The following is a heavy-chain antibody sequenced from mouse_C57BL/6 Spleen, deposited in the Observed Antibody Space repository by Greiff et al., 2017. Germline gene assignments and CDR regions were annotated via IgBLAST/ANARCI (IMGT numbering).Heavy chain of an antibody. CDR3: ALYYDYDGYFDY. J-gene: IGHJ2*01. D-gene: IGHD2-4*01. CDR2: ISYDGSN. V-gene: IGHV3-6*01. CDR1: GYSITSGYY. Sequence: EVQLVESGPGLVKPSQSLSLTCSVTGYSITSGYYWNWIRQFPGNKLEWMGYISYDGSNNYNPSLKNRISITRDTSKNQFFLKLNSVTTEDTATYYCALYYDYDGYFDYWGQGTTLTVSS.